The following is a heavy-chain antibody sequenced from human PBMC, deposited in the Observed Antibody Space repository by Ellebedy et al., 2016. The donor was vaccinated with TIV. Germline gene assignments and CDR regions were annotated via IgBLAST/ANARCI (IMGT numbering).Heavy chain of an antibody. CDR2: IGSPSTYI. CDR3: ARDQATYY. V-gene: IGHV3-21*01. CDR1: GFTFSHYS. D-gene: IGHD1-1*01. Sequence: GESLKISXTASGFTFSHYSMDWVRQAPGKGLDWVSSIGSPSTYIYYADSVKGRFTVSRDNARNSLYLQMNSLRAEDTAVYYCARDQATYYWGQGTLVTVSS. J-gene: IGHJ4*02.